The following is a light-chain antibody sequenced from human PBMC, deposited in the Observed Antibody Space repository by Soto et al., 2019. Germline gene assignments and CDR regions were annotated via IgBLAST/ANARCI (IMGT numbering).Light chain of an antibody. Sequence: ALTQPRSVSGSPGQSVTISCTGTSSDVGGYNYVSWYQQHPGKAPKVIIYDVSKRPSRVSDRFSASKSGNTASLTISGLQAEDEADYYCCSHAGSYTYVFGTGTKLTVL. CDR2: DVS. CDR3: CSHAGSYTYV. J-gene: IGLJ1*01. CDR1: SSDVGGYNY. V-gene: IGLV2-11*01.